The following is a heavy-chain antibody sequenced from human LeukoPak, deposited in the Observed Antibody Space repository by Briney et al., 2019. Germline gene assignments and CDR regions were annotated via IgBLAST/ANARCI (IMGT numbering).Heavy chain of an antibody. Sequence: GGSLRLSCAASGFTVSSNYMSWVRQAPGKGLEWVSVIYSGGSTYYADSVKGRFTISRDNSKNTLYLQMDSLRAEDPAVYYCARDPLGSGYYMDVWGKGTTVTVSS. D-gene: IGHD3-3*01. CDR3: ARDPLGSGYYMDV. CDR1: GFTVSSNY. J-gene: IGHJ6*03. V-gene: IGHV3-66*02. CDR2: IYSGGST.